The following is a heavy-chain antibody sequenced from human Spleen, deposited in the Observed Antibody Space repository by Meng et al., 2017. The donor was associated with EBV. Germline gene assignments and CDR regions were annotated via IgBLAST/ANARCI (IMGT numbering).Heavy chain of an antibody. V-gene: IGHV4-39*01. J-gene: IGHJ6*02. CDR2: IYYIGST. Sequence: QLQLREFCPRLVKPSDTLSLTCTVPADTMCSSLSWGCILQPHRQGLEWIGNIYYIGSTYYNPSLKRRVTRSVDTSNNQFSLKVNYVNAADTAGYYCASLAGRGGIDVWGQGTTVTVSS. CDR1: ADTMCSSLS. CDR3: ASLAGRGGIDV. D-gene: IGHD1-1*01.